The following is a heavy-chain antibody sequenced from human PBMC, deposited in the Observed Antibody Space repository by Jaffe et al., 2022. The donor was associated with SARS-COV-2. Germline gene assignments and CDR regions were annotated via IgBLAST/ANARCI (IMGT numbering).Heavy chain of an antibody. D-gene: IGHD2-15*01. CDR1: GGSVSSRSY. CDR3: ARVPAVAAVYGFFFDH. J-gene: IGHJ4*02. CDR2: IFNSGTT. V-gene: IGHV4-61*01. Sequence: QVQLQESGPGPVKPSETLSLTCIVSGGSVSSRSYWSWIRQPPGKGLEWIGYIFNSGTTIYNPSLKSRVSMSMDTSKNQISLKVNSVTAADTAVYYCARVPAVAAVYGFFFDHWGQGTLVTVSS.